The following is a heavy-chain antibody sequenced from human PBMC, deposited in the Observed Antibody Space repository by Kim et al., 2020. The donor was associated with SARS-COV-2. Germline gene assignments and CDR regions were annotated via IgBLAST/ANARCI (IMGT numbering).Heavy chain of an antibody. Sequence: SVKVSCKASGGTFSSYAISWVRQAPGQGLEWMGGIIPIFGTANYAQKFQGRVTITADESTSTAYMELSSLRSEDTAVYYCARGLRGYGSSWFGFYGQYYYGMDVWGQGTTVTVSS. V-gene: IGHV1-69*13. CDR1: GGTFSSYA. CDR2: IIPIFGTA. CDR3: ARGLRGYGSSWFGFYGQYYYGMDV. D-gene: IGHD6-13*01. J-gene: IGHJ6*02.